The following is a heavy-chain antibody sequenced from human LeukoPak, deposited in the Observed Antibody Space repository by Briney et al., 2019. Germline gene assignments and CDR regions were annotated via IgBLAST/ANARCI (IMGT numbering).Heavy chain of an antibody. CDR3: ARHYYDSSGYYDRDY. D-gene: IGHD3-22*01. J-gene: IGHJ4*02. CDR1: GGTFSSYA. CDR2: IIPIFGTA. Sequence: ASVKVSCKASGGTFSSYAISWVRQAPGQGLEWMGGIIPIFGTANYAQKFQGRVTITADESTSTAYMELSSLRPEDTAVYYCARHYYDSSGYYDRDYWGQGTLVTVSS. V-gene: IGHV1-69*13.